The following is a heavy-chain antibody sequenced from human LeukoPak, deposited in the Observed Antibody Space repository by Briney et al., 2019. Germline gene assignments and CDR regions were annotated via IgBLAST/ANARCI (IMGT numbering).Heavy chain of an antibody. CDR3: ARLYPVAAVGFDY. CDR1: GYSFTSYW. Sequence: LGESLKISCKGSGYSFTSYWISWVRQRPGKGLEWMGRIDPSDSYTNYSPSFQGHVTISADKSISTAYLQWSSLKASDTAKYYCARLYPVAAVGFDYWGQGTLVTVSS. J-gene: IGHJ4*02. CDR2: IDPSDSYT. D-gene: IGHD6-13*01. V-gene: IGHV5-10-1*01.